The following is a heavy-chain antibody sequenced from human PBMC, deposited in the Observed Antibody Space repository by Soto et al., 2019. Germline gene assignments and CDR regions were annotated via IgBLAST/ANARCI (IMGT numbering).Heavy chain of an antibody. CDR2: IIPIFDTA. J-gene: IGHJ6*02. Sequence: QVQLVQSGAEVKKPGSSVRVSCKASAGTFSSYAISWVRQAPGQGLEWMGGIIPIFDTADYAQKFQGRVTITADESTSTAYIELSSLRSEDTAVYYCATHPMATITYYTGMDVWGQGTTVTVSS. CDR3: ATHPMATITYYTGMDV. CDR1: AGTFSSYA. D-gene: IGHD5-12*01. V-gene: IGHV1-69*12.